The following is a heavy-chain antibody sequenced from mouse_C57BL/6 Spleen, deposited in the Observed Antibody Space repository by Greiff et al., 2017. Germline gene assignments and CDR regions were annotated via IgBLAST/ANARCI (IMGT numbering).Heavy chain of an antibody. J-gene: IGHJ1*03. V-gene: IGHV8-12*01. Sequence: QVQLKQSGPGILQSSQTLSLTCSFSGFSLSTSGMGVSWIRQPSGKGLELLAHIYWDDDKRYNPSLNSRLTISKDTSRNQVFLKITSVDTAETATYYCARRADYYDYTYWYFDVWGTGTTVTVSS. CDR3: ARRADYYDYTYWYFDV. D-gene: IGHD2-4*01. CDR1: GFSLSTSGMG. CDR2: IYWDDDK.